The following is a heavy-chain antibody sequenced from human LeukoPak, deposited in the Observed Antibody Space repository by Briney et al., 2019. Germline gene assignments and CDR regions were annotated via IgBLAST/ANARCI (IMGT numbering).Heavy chain of an antibody. CDR1: GFTFSSYS. CDR2: ISSSSSYI. CDR3: ARDSNPRLGYCSSTSCYADY. D-gene: IGHD2-2*01. V-gene: IGHV3-21*01. J-gene: IGHJ4*02. Sequence: SGGSLRLSCAASGFTFSSYSMNWVRQAPGKGLEWVSSISSSSSYIYHADSVKGRFTISRDNAKNSLYLQMNSLRAEDTAVYYCARDSNPRLGYCSSTSCYADYWGQGTLVTVSS.